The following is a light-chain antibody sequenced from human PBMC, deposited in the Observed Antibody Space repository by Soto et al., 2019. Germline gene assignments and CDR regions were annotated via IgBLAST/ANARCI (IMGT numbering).Light chain of an antibody. CDR2: SNN. CDR1: SSNIGSNT. J-gene: IGLJ1*01. V-gene: IGLV1-44*01. CDR3: AAWDDSLNGYV. Sequence: QAVVTQPPSASGTPGQRVTISCSGSSSNIGSNTVNWYQQLPGTAPKLLIYSNNQRPSGIPDRFSGSKSGTSASLAISGLQSEDEAVYYCAAWDDSLNGYVFGSGTKLTVL.